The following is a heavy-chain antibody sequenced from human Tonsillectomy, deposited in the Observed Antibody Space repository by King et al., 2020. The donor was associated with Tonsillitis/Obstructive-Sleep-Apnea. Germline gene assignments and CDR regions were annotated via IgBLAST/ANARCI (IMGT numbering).Heavy chain of an antibody. CDR1: GFTFSSYA. V-gene: IGHV3-30*04. Sequence: VQLVESGGGVVQPGRSLRLSCAASGFTFSSYAMHWVRQAPGKGLEWVAVISYDGSNKYYADSVKGRFTISRDNSKNTLYLQMNCLRAEDTAVYYCAREAGGWYRGGYFDYWGQGTLVTVSS. CDR2: ISYDGSNK. D-gene: IGHD6-19*01. CDR3: AREAGGWYRGGYFDY. J-gene: IGHJ4*02.